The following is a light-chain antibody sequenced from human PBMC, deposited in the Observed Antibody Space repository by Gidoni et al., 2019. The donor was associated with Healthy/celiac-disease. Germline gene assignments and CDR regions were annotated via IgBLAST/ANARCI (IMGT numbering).Light chain of an antibody. V-gene: IGLV3-21*03. CDR2: DDS. Sequence: SYVLTQPPSVSVAPGKTARITCGGNNIGSKSVHWYQQKPGQAPVLVVYDDSDRPSGIPERFSGANAGNTATLTISRVEAGDEADYYCQVWDSSSDHPVVFGGGTKLTVL. CDR1: NIGSKS. J-gene: IGLJ2*01. CDR3: QVWDSSSDHPVV.